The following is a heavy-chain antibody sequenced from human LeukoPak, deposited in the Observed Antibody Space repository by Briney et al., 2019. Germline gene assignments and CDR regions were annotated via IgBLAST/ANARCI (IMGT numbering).Heavy chain of an antibody. CDR3: ANEVATIFGNYMDV. Sequence: QPGGSLRLSCAASGFTFSSYWMHWVRQPPGKGLVWVSRINSDGSSTNYADSVKGRFTISRDNAKNSLYLQMNSLRAEDTAVYYCANEVATIFGNYMDVWGKGTTVTVSS. CDR1: GFTFSSYW. CDR2: INSDGSST. D-gene: IGHD3-3*01. V-gene: IGHV3-74*01. J-gene: IGHJ6*03.